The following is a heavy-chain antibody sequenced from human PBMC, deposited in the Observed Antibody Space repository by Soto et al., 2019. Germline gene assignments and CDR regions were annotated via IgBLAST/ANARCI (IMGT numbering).Heavy chain of an antibody. J-gene: IGHJ5*02. V-gene: IGHV1-18*01. CDR3: ARNREYNCPHSWFDP. D-gene: IGHD1-1*01. Sequence: ASVKVSCKASGYTFTSYGISWVRQAPGQGLEWMGWISAYNGNTNFTQKLQGRVTMTTDTSTSTAYMELRSLRSDDTAVYYSARNREYNCPHSWFDPWGQGTPVTVSS. CDR2: ISAYNGNT. CDR1: GYTFTSYG.